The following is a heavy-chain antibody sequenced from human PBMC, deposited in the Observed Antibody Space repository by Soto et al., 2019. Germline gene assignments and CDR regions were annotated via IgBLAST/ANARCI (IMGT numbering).Heavy chain of an antibody. CDR1: GFFFSGYW. J-gene: IGHJ5*02. CDR3: VREVGVTPDWFDP. CDR2: INGDGCST. Sequence: EVQLVESGGGLVQPGGSLRLSCAASGFFFSGYWMHWVRQAPGKGLMWVSRINGDGCSTSYADSVKVRFTISRDNAKNTLYLQMNSLRAEDTAVYYCVREVGVTPDWFDPWGQGNLVAVSS. V-gene: IGHV3-74*01. D-gene: IGHD1-26*01.